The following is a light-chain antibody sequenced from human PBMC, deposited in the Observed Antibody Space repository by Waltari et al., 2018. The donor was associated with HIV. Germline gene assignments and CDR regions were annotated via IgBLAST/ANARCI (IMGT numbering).Light chain of an antibody. V-gene: IGKV1-33*01. CDR3: QEYANLPPFS. CDR1: HDISTY. Sequence: IQLTQSPSSLSVSVGDRVTLTCQASHDISTYLNWYQQKDGKAPKLLIFDGSNLETGAPSRFSGRGAVTDFTLTISSLQPGDVGTYYCQEYANLPPFSFGGGTKVDIK. CDR2: DGS. J-gene: IGKJ4*01.